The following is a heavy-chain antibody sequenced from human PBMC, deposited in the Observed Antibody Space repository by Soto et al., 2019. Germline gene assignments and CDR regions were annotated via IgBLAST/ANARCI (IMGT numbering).Heavy chain of an antibody. CDR3: ARGAEYSVSWAYFDY. J-gene: IGHJ4*01. V-gene: IGHV4-30-4*01. D-gene: IGHD1-26*01. CDR2: IYYSGST. Sequence: SETQSLICTVSGGSVSSGDYYRSWISQPPGKGLEGIGYIYYSGSTYYNPSLKRRVTISVDTSKTQFSLKLSSVTAADTALYYCARGAEYSVSWAYFDYWVHGTLFTVSP. CDR1: GGSVSSGDYY.